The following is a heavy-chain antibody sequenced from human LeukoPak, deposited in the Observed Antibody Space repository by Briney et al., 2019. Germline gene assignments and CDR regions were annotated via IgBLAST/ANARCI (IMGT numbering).Heavy chain of an antibody. CDR1: GYTFTGYY. J-gene: IGHJ5*02. CDR3: ARDGRGLWFGELYDWFDP. Sequence: GASVKVSCKASGYTFTGYYMNWVRQAPGQGLEWMGWINPNSGGTNYAQKFQGRVTMTRDTSISTAYMELSRLRSDDTAVYYCARDGRGLWFGELYDWFDPWGQGTLVTVSS. CDR2: INPNSGGT. D-gene: IGHD3-10*01. V-gene: IGHV1-2*02.